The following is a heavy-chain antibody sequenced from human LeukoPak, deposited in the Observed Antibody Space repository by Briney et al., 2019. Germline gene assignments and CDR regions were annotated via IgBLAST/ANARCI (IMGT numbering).Heavy chain of an antibody. CDR3: AIPLRNSNYYFDY. D-gene: IGHD4-11*01. V-gene: IGHV4-30-2*03. J-gene: IGHJ4*02. CDR1: GGSISSGGYS. Sequence: SETLSLTCAASGGSISSGGYSWSWIRQPPGKGLEWIGYIYHSGSTYYNPSLKSRVTISVDTSKNQFSLKLSSVTAADTAVYYCAIPLRNSNYYFDYWGQGTLVTVSS. CDR2: IYHSGST.